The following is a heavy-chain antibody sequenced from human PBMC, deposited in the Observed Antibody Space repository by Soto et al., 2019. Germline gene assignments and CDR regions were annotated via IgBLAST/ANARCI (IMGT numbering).Heavy chain of an antibody. Sequence: QMQLAQSGPEVKKPGTSVKVSCKASGFTFIGSSVQWVRQARGQRLEWIGWIVVGSGSTNYAQKFQERVTITRDMSTSTAYMELRTLRSEDTSVYYCAADTEGSGWFHCDSWGQGTLVTVSS. V-gene: IGHV1-58*01. CDR1: GFTFIGSS. CDR3: AADTEGSGWFHCDS. D-gene: IGHD6-25*01. J-gene: IGHJ4*02. CDR2: IVVGSGST.